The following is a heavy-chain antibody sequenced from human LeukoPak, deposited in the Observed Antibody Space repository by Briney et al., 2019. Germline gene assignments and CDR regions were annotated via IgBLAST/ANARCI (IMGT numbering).Heavy chain of an antibody. CDR2: IYYSGRT. CDR1: GGSISSGTYY. J-gene: IGHJ4*02. Sequence: SETLSLTCSVSGGSISSGTYYWSWIRQHPGKGLEWIGNIYYSGRTYYNPSLKSRVTISIDTSRNQFSLKLSSVTAADTAVYYCARELITMVRGVIIRVGQFDYWGQGTLVTVSS. CDR3: ARELITMVRGVIIRVGQFDY. D-gene: IGHD3-10*01. V-gene: IGHV4-31*03.